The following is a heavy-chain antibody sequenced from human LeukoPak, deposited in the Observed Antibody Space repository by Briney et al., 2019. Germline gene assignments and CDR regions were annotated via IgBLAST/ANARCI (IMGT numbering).Heavy chain of an antibody. J-gene: IGHJ4*02. CDR1: GFTFSSNS. V-gene: IGHV3-53*01. CDR3: ARAGPYSHNSFDY. CDR2: IYSRGDT. D-gene: IGHD1-1*01. Sequence: GGSLRLSCAASGFTFSSNSMNWVRQAPGKGLEWVSVIYSRGDTNYSDSVKGGFTISRDNSKNTLYLQMNSLRAEDTAVYYCARAGPYSHNSFDYWGQGTLVTVSS.